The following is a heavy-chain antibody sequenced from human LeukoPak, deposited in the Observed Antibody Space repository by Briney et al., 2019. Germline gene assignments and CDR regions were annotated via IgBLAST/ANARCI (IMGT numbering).Heavy chain of an antibody. D-gene: IGHD4-17*01. Sequence: GASVKVSCKASGYAFTSFDINWVRQATGQGLEWMGWMNPNSGNTGYAQKFQGRVTMTRNTSISTAYMELSSLRSEDTAVYYCARGDYGDYGGKPDYWGQGTLVTVSS. CDR3: ARGDYGDYGGKPDY. V-gene: IGHV1-8*01. CDR1: GYAFTSFD. J-gene: IGHJ4*02. CDR2: MNPNSGNT.